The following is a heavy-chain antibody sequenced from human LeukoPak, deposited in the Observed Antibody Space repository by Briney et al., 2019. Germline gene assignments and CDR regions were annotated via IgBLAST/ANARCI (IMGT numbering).Heavy chain of an antibody. D-gene: IGHD3-9*01. CDR2: ISYDGSNK. J-gene: IGHJ4*02. Sequence: GASVKVSCKASGGTFSSYGMHWVRQAPGKGLEWVAVISYDGSNKYYADSVKGRFTISRDNSKNTLYLQMNSLRAEDTAVYYCAKGNDILTGYIDYWGQGTLVTVSS. CDR3: AKGNDILTGYIDY. V-gene: IGHV3-30*18. CDR1: GGTFSSYG.